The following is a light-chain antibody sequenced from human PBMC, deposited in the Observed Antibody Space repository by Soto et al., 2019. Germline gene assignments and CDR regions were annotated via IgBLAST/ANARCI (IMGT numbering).Light chain of an antibody. CDR1: QDIGTW. J-gene: IGKJ1*01. CDR3: QQYNSYSQT. V-gene: IGKV1-5*03. Sequence: DIQMTQSPSTLSASVGDRVTITCRASQDIGTWLAWYQQKPGNAPNLLIYKASTLQSGVPSRFSGSGSGTEFTLTISSLQPDDFATYYCQQYNSYSQTFGQGTKVDIK. CDR2: KAS.